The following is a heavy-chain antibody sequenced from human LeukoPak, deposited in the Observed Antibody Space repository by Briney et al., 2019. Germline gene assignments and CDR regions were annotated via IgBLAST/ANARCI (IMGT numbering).Heavy chain of an antibody. V-gene: IGHV1-18*01. CDR1: GYTFTSYG. D-gene: IGHD6-13*01. J-gene: IGHJ4*02. Sequence: ASVTVSCKASGYTFTSYGISWVRQAPGQGLEWMGWISAYNGDTNYAQNLQGRVTMTTDTSTSTAYMDLRSLRFDDTAVYYCAREYSFGRFDYWGQGTLVTVSS. CDR2: ISAYNGDT. CDR3: AREYSFGRFDY.